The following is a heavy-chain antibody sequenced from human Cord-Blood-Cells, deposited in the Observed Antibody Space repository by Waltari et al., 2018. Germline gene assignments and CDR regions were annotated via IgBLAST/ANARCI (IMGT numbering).Heavy chain of an antibody. Sequence: QLQLQESGPGLVKPSETLSLTCTVSGGSISSSSYYWGWIRQPPGKGLEWIGSIYYSGSTYYNPSLKSRVTISVDTSKNQFSLKLSSVTAADTAVYYCARYQFGELLSRYFDLWGRGTLVTVSS. J-gene: IGHJ2*01. V-gene: IGHV4-39*01. CDR1: GGSISSSSYY. CDR3: ARYQFGELLSRYFDL. CDR2: IYYSGST. D-gene: IGHD3-10*01.